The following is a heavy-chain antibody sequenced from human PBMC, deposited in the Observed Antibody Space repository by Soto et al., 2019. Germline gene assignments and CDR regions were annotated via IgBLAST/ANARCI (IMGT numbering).Heavy chain of an antibody. Sequence: PSETLSLTCTGSGGSISSYYWSWIRQPPGKGLEWIGYIYYSGSTNYNPSLKSRVTISVDTSKNQFSLKLSSVTAADTAVYYCARSSVRYFDWYYFDFCGQGTLVTVSS. J-gene: IGHJ4*02. CDR1: GGSISSYY. D-gene: IGHD3-9*01. CDR3: ARSSVRYFDWYYFDF. CDR2: IYYSGST. V-gene: IGHV4-59*01.